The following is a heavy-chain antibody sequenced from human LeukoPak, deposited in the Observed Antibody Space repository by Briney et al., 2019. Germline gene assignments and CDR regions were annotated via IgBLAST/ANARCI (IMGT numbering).Heavy chain of an antibody. CDR1: GFTFSSYG. CDR3: ARPAGIAVAGTDAFDI. D-gene: IGHD6-19*01. J-gene: IGHJ3*02. V-gene: IGHV3-33*01. Sequence: GGSLRLSCAASGFTFSSYGMHWVRQAPGKGLEWVAVIWYDGSNKYYADSVKGRFTISRDNSKNTLYLQMNSLRAEDTAVYYCARPAGIAVAGTDAFDIWGQGTTVTVSS. CDR2: IWYDGSNK.